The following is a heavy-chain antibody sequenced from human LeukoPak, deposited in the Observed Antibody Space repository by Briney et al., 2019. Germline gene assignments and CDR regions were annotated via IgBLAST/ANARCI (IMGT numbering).Heavy chain of an antibody. CDR2: ISGSGGST. CDR1: GFTFSSYA. J-gene: IGHJ4*02. CDR3: AKHSGYDYRGYYFDY. Sequence: GGSLRLSCAASGFTFSSYAMSWVRQAPGKGLEWVSAISGSGGSTYYADSVKGRFTISRDNSKNTLYLQMNSLRAEDTAAYYCAKHSGYDYRGYYFDYWGQGTLVTVSS. D-gene: IGHD5-12*01. V-gene: IGHV3-23*01.